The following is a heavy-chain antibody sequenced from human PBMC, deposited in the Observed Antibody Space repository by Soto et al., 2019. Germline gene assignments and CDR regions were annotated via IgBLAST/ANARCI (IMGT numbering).Heavy chain of an antibody. J-gene: IGHJ2*01. CDR2: ISYDGSNK. D-gene: IGHD2-15*01. CDR1: GFTFSSYA. V-gene: IGHV3-30-3*01. Sequence: QVQLVESGGGVVQPGRSLRLSCAASGFTFSSYAMHWVRQAPGKGLEWVAVISYDGSNKYYADSVKGRFTISRDNSKNTLYLQMNSLRAEDTSVYYWARDVFLGYCSGGSCYPFSPTLLIWYFDLWGRGTLVTVSS. CDR3: ARDVFLGYCSGGSCYPFSPTLLIWYFDL.